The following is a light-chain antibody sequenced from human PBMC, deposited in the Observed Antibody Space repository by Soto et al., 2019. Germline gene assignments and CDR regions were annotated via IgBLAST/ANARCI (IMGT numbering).Light chain of an antibody. V-gene: IGKV3-20*01. J-gene: IGKJ5*01. CDR3: QQYRSSPIT. CDR2: DAS. Sequence: EFVLTQSPCTLSLSPGERATLSCRASQTVRNNYLAWYQQKPGQAPRLLIYDASSRATGIPDRFSGGGSGTDFTLTISRLEPEDFAVYYCQQYRSSPITFGQGTRLEI. CDR1: QTVRNNY.